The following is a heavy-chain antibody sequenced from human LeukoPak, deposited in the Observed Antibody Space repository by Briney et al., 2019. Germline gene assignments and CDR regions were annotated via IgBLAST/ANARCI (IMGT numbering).Heavy chain of an antibody. CDR3: ARDSVAAGYFDY. CDR2: IYSGGST. CDR1: GFTVSSNY. Sequence: GGSLRLSCAASGFTVSSNYMSWVRQAPGKGLDWVSVIYSGGSTYYADSVKGRFTISRDNSKNTLYLQINSLRAEDTAVYYCARDSVAAGYFDYWGQGTLVTVSS. V-gene: IGHV3-53*01. D-gene: IGHD6-13*01. J-gene: IGHJ4*02.